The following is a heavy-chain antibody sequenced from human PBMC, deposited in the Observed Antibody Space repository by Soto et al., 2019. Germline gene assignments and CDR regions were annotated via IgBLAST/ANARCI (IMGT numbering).Heavy chain of an antibody. Sequence: QVQLQESGPGLVKPSETLSLTCSVSDGSISGLYWTWVRHPPGKGLEWIGWIYSSGTTNYNPSLKIRVTISVDTSNNQFSLKLSSVTSADTAIYNCARRRTHYFMDAWGKGTTVTVSS. V-gene: IGHV4-59*08. CDR2: IYSSGTT. CDR1: DGSISGLY. J-gene: IGHJ6*03. CDR3: ARRRTHYFMDA.